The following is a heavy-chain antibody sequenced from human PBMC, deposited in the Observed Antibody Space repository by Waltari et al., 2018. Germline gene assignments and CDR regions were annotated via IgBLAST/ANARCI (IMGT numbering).Heavy chain of an antibody. CDR1: GYSISSGYY. Sequence: QVQLQESGPGLVKPSETLSLTCTVSGYSISSGYYWGWIRQPPGKGLEWIGSIYHSGSTYDSPSLKSRVTISVDTSKNQFSLKLSSVTAADTAVYYCARNSGSYPRIVDYWGQGTLVTVSS. J-gene: IGHJ4*02. V-gene: IGHV4-38-2*02. D-gene: IGHD1-26*01. CDR3: ARNSGSYPRIVDY. CDR2: IYHSGST.